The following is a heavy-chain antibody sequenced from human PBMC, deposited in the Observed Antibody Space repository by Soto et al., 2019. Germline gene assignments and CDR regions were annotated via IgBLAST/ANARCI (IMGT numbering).Heavy chain of an antibody. J-gene: IGHJ4*02. V-gene: IGHV3-23*01. Sequence: EVQLLESGGELVQPGGSLRLSCVASGFTFRTNPMSWVRQAPGKGLEWVSGVSDSGAKTYYADSVKGRFTVSRDNYKNTLYLEMKSLRAEETAVYYCAKDFQFGGSGTGYFDNWGQGTLVTVSS. D-gene: IGHD3-10*01. CDR3: AKDFQFGGSGTGYFDN. CDR1: GFTFRTNP. CDR2: VSDSGAKT.